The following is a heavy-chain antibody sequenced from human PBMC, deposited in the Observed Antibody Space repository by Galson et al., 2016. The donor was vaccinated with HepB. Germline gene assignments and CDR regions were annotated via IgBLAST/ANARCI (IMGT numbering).Heavy chain of an antibody. CDR1: GYDFADFG. Sequence: SVKVSCKASGYDFADFGITWVRQAPGQGLEWLGWSATSTSNRNYAQRIQGRLTLTTDTFTNTAILTLSRLRTNETAIYFCARGSGGQGLLHRGQGTLVTVSS. V-gene: IGHV1-18*01. D-gene: IGHD3-10*01. J-gene: IGHJ4*02. CDR3: ARGSGGQGLLH. CDR2: SATSTSNR.